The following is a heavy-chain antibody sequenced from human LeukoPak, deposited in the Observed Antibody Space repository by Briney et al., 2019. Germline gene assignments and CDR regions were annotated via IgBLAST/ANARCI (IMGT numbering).Heavy chain of an antibody. J-gene: IGHJ4*02. CDR2: INHSGST. D-gene: IGHD6-13*01. V-gene: IGHV4-34*01. CDR1: GGSFSGYY. CDR3: ARTIAAAGTYYFDY. Sequence: PSETLSLTCAVYGGSFSGYYWSWIRLPPGKGLEWIGEINHSGSTNYNPSLKSRVTISVDTSKNQFSLKLSSVTAADTAVYYCARTIAAAGTYYFDYWGQGTLVTVSS.